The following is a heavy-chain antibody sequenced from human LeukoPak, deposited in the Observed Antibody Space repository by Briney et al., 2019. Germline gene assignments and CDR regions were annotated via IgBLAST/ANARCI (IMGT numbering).Heavy chain of an antibody. D-gene: IGHD3-22*01. V-gene: IGHV3-30-3*01. CDR3: ARDYYDSSGYPDY. CDR1: GFTFSSYA. Sequence: GGSLRLSCAASGFTFSSYAMHWVRQAPGKGLEWVEVISYDGSNTYYADSVKVRFTISRDNSKNTVYLQMNSLRAEDTAVYYCARDYYDSSGYPDYWGQGTLVTVSS. CDR2: ISYDGSNT. J-gene: IGHJ4*02.